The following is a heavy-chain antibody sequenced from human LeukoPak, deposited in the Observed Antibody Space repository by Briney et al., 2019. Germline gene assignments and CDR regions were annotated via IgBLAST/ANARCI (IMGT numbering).Heavy chain of an antibody. CDR2: ISSSSSSI. J-gene: IGHJ4*02. Sequence: GGSLRLSCAASGFTFSSYSMNWVRQAPGKGLEWVSYISSSSSSIYYADSVKGRFTISRDNAKNSLYLQMNSLRAEDTPVYYCARDRVAGTYAGGIYYFDYWGQGTLVTVSS. CDR1: GFTFSSYS. V-gene: IGHV3-48*04. CDR3: ARDRVAGTYAGGIYYFDY. D-gene: IGHD6-19*01.